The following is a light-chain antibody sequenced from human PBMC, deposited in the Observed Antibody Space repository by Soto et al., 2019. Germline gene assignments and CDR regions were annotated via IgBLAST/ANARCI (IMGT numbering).Light chain of an antibody. CDR1: SSNIGSNN. V-gene: IGLV1-44*01. CDR2: NNN. J-gene: IGLJ2*01. CDR3: AAWYDSLNGLV. Sequence: QSVLTQPPSASGTPGQRVTISCSGSSSNIGSNNVNWYQQLPGAAPKLLIYNNNQRPSGGPDRFSGSKSGTSAARAISGLQSEEEDDYYCAAWYDSLNGLVFGGGTKLTVL.